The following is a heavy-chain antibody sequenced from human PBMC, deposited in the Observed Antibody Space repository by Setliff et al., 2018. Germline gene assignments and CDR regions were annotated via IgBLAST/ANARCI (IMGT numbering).Heavy chain of an antibody. J-gene: IGHJ6*03. CDR3: ARALASGGYYGQSSYYMDI. V-gene: IGHV4-39*01. D-gene: IGHD3-10*01. CDR1: GGSIRSSIHY. Sequence: SETLSLTCTVSGGSIRSSIHYCVWIRQPPGKGLEWIGTIYYSGLTYYTPSLRSRATIAVDTSKNQFSLKLSSVTAADTAVYYCARALASGGYYGQSSYYMDIWGKGTTVTVSS. CDR2: IYYSGLT.